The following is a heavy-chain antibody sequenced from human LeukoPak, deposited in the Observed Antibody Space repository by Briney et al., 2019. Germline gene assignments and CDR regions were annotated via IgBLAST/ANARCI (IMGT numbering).Heavy chain of an antibody. CDR1: GYTFTGYY. CDR3: ARDREWRSSPTGEFDY. Sequence: GASVKVSCKASGYTFTGYYVHWVRQAPGQGLEWMGWINPNSGGTNYAQKFQGRVTMTRDTSVSTAYMELSRLRSDDTAVYYCARDREWRSSPTGEFDYWGQGTLVTVSS. D-gene: IGHD6-13*01. CDR2: INPNSGGT. V-gene: IGHV1-2*02. J-gene: IGHJ4*02.